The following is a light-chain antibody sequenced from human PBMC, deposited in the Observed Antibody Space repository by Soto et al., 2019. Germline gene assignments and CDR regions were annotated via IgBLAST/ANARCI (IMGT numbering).Light chain of an antibody. V-gene: IGLV1-40*01. J-gene: IGLJ2*01. CDR2: GNS. Sequence: QSVLTQPPSVSGAPGQRVTISCTGSSSNIGAGCDVHWYQQLPGTAPKLLIYGNSNRPSGVPDRFSGSKSGTSASLAITGLQVEDEADYYCQSYDSSLSGVVFGGGTKVTVL. CDR1: SSNIGAGCD. CDR3: QSYDSSLSGVV.